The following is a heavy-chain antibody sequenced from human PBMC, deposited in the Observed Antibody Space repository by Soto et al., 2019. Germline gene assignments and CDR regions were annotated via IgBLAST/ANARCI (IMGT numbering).Heavy chain of an antibody. Sequence: QVQLVESGGGVVQPGRSLRLSCAASGFTFSSYGMHWVRQAPGTGLEWVAVIWYDRSNKYYADSVKGRFTISRDNSKNTLYLQMNSLRAEDTAVYYCARAEYYDFWSCYKTTYYYYGMDVWGQGTTVTVSS. J-gene: IGHJ6*02. CDR3: ARAEYYDFWSCYKTTYYYYGMDV. CDR2: IWYDRSNK. V-gene: IGHV3-33*01. D-gene: IGHD3-3*01. CDR1: GFTFSSYG.